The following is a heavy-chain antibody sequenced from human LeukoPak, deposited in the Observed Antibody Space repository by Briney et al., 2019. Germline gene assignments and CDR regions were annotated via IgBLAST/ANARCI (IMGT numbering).Heavy chain of an antibody. J-gene: IGHJ4*02. Sequence: ASVKVSCKVSGYTLTELSMHWVRQAPGKGLEWMGGFDPEDGETIYAQKFQGRVTMTEDTSTDTAYMELSSLRSEDTAVYYCARAFEYYDILTGYYSGTEFDYWGQGTLVTVSS. V-gene: IGHV1-24*01. CDR1: GYTLTELS. CDR2: FDPEDGET. D-gene: IGHD3-9*01. CDR3: ARAFEYYDILTGYYSGTEFDY.